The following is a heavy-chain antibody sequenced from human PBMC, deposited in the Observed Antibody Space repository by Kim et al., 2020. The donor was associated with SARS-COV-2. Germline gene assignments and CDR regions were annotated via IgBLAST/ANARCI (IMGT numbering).Heavy chain of an antibody. J-gene: IGHJ6*04. CDR2: INHSGST. CDR3: ARKLYDFWSGYLSEDV. V-gene: IGHV4-34*01. D-gene: IGHD3-3*01. Sequence: SETLSLTCAVYGGSFSGYYWSWIRQPPGKGLEWIGEINHSGSTNYNPSLKSRVTISVDTSKNQFSLKLSSVTAADTAVYYCARKLYDFWSGYLSEDVWGKGTTVTVSS. CDR1: GGSFSGYY.